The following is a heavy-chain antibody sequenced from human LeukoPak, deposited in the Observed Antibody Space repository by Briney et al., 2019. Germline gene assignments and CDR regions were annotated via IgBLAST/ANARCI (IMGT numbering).Heavy chain of an antibody. CDR1: GFTFDDYG. D-gene: IGHD5-12*01. J-gene: IGHJ6*03. V-gene: IGHV3-20*04. CDR2: INWNGGNT. Sequence: GGSLRLPCAASGFTFDDYGMSWVRQAPGKGLEWVSGINWNGGNTGYADSVKGRFTISRDNAKNSLYLQMNSLRAEDTALYYCARAYSGYENYYYYYYMDVWGKGTTVTVSS. CDR3: ARAYSGYENYYYYYYMDV.